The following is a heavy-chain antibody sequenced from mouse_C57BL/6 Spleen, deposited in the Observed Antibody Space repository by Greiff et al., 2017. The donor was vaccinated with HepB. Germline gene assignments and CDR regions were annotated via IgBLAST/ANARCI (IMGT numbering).Heavy chain of an antibody. D-gene: IGHD2-3*01. Sequence: QVQLQQPGAELVKPGASVKLSCKASGYTFTSYWMQWVKQRPGQGLEWIGEIDPSDSYTNYNQKFKGKATLTVDTSSSTAYMQLSSLTSEDSAVYYCARSPLYDGYWGQGTTLTVSS. V-gene: IGHV1-50*01. CDR2: IDPSDSYT. CDR3: ARSPLYDGY. J-gene: IGHJ2*01. CDR1: GYTFTSYW.